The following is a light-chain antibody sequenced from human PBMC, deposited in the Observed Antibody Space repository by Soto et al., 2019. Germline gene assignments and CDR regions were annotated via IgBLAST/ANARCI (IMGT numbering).Light chain of an antibody. CDR1: SSDVGGYNY. J-gene: IGLJ2*01. CDR2: DVS. V-gene: IGLV2-14*03. CDR3: TSYTSSSTRGV. Sequence: QSALTQPASVSGSPGQSITISCTGTSSDVGGYNYVSWYQQHPGKAPKLMIYDVSSRPSGVSNRFSGSKSGNTASLTISGLQAEDEADYYCTSYTSSSTRGVFGGGNKLTVL.